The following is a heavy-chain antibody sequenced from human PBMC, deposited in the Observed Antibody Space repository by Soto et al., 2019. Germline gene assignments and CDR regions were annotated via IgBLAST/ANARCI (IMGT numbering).Heavy chain of an antibody. D-gene: IGHD3-16*01. CDR2: VDHRGST. CDR3: ARYEYANSLYVVAV. Sequence: QVHLQQRGAGLLKPSENLSLNCVVSGESFSGYYWSWIRQTPGMGLEWIGEVDHRGSTTYNPSLKNRASISIDSSKNLFSLELTSVTAADTALYFCARYEYANSLYVVAVWGQGTRVTVSS. CDR1: GESFSGYY. J-gene: IGHJ3*01. V-gene: IGHV4-34*02.